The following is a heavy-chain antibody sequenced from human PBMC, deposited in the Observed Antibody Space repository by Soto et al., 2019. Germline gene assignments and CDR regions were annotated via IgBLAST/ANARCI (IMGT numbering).Heavy chain of an antibody. CDR2: ISYDGSNK. J-gene: IGHJ6*02. V-gene: IGHV3-30*18. D-gene: IGHD2-2*01. Sequence: PGGSLRLSCAASGFTFSSYGMHWVRQAPGKGLEWVAVISYDGSNKYYADSVKGRFTISRDNSKNTLYLQMNSLRAEDTAVYYCAKDLVPAAPGGMDLWGQGTTVTVSS. CDR3: AKDLVPAAPGGMDL. CDR1: GFTFSSYG.